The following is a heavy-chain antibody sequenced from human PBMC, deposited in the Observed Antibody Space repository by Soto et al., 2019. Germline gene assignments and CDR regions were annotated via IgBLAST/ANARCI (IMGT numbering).Heavy chain of an antibody. J-gene: IGHJ5*02. CDR3: AKDQIAEAGTRFRNWFDP. CDR1: GFTFSSYA. CDR2: ISGSGGST. D-gene: IGHD6-13*01. V-gene: IGHV3-23*01. Sequence: EVQLLESGGGLVQPGGSLRLSCAASGFTFSSYAMSWVRQAPGKGLEWVSAISGSGGSTYYADSVKGRFTISRDNSKNTLYLQMNSLRAEDTAVYYCAKDQIAEAGTRFRNWFDPWGQGTLVTVSS.